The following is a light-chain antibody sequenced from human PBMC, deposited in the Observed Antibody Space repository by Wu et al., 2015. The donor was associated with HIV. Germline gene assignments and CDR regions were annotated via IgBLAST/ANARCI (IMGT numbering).Light chain of an antibody. J-gene: IGKJ2*01. CDR1: QNIDIW. V-gene: IGKV1-5*03. CDR2: KTS. Sequence: QSPSTLSASVGDRVTITCRVSQNIDIWLAWYQQKPGKAPKLLIYKTSTLESGVPLRFSGSGSGTEFTLTISSLQPDDFATYYCQQYDSYPYTYGQGTKLEIK. CDR3: QQYDSYPYT.